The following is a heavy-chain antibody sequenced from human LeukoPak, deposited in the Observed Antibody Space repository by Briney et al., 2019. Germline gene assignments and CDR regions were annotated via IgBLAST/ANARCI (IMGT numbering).Heavy chain of an antibody. D-gene: IGHD3-10*01. CDR2: INPNSGGT. J-gene: IGHJ6*03. Sequence: GASVKVSCKASGGTFSSYAISWVRQAPGQGLGWMGWINPNSGGTNYAQKFQGRVTMTRDTSISTAYMELSRLRSDDTAVYYCARGAMVRGVTSYYMDVWGKGTTVTVSS. V-gene: IGHV1-2*02. CDR3: ARGAMVRGVTSYYMDV. CDR1: GGTFSSYA.